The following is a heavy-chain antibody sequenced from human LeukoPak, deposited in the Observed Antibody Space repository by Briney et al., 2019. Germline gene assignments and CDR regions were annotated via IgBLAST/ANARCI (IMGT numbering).Heavy chain of an antibody. J-gene: IGHJ4*02. CDR2: ISYDGRNK. V-gene: IGHV3-30*18. CDR3: AKGPLRGTAAAIDY. CDR1: GFTFDNYG. D-gene: IGHD2-2*01. Sequence: GGSLRLSCAASGFTFDNYGMHWVRQAPGKGLEWVAVISYDGRNKHYPDSVKGRFTISRDISTDTLWLQMDSLRTEDTAVYYCAKGPLRGTAAAIDYWGQGTLVTVSS.